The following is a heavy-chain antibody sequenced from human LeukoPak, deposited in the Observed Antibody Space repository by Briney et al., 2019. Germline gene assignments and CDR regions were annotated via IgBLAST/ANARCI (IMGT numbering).Heavy chain of an antibody. CDR2: VSGSTNDI. Sequence: GGSLRLSCAASGFSFSTYSMNCVRQAPGKGLEWVSYVSGSTNDIYYADSVKGRFTISRDNADNSLYLQMNSLRAEDTAVYYCASEGMLLWFGELPYFDYWGQGTLVTVSS. V-gene: IGHV3-21*05. CDR1: GFSFSTYS. D-gene: IGHD3-10*01. CDR3: ASEGMLLWFGELPYFDY. J-gene: IGHJ4*02.